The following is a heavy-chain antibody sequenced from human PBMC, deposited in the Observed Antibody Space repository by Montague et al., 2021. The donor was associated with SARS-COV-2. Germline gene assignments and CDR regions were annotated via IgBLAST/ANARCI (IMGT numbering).Heavy chain of an antibody. CDR1: GGSIRPFY. D-gene: IGHD1-1*01. CDR2: IYYTGST. V-gene: IGHV4-59*01. CDR3: ARAQNTCFIANCVNYFDF. J-gene: IGHJ4*02. Sequence: SETLSLTCTVSGGSIRPFYWNWIRQTPEKGLEWIGYIYYTGSTKYNSSLKSRVTMSLDRPTNRFSLRLNSVTAADTAMYYCARAQNTCFIANCVNYFDFWGLGAQVTVSS.